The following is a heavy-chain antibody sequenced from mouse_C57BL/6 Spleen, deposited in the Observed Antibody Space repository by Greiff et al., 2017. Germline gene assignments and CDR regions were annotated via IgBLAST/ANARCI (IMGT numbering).Heavy chain of an antibody. J-gene: IGHJ4*01. CDR2: IYPGSGNT. CDR3: ASPYYGSSDDAMDY. Sequence: VQLQQSGAELVRPGASVKLSCKASGYTFTDYYINWVKQRPGQGLEWSARIYPGSGNTYYNEKFKGKATVTAEKSSSTAYMQLSSLTSEDSAVYFCASPYYGSSDDAMDYWGQGTSVTVSS. D-gene: IGHD1-1*01. V-gene: IGHV1-76*01. CDR1: GYTFTDYY.